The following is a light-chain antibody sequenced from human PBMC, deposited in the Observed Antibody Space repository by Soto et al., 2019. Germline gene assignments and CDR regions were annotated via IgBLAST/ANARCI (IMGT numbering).Light chain of an antibody. CDR3: QQSYSTLALT. CDR2: KTS. Sequence: DIQMTQSPSTLSASVGDRVTITCRASQSISSWLAWYQQKPGKAPKLLIYKTSNLESGVPSRFSGSGSGTDFTLTISSLQPEDFATYYCQQSYSTLALTFGGGTKVDIK. V-gene: IGKV1-5*03. CDR1: QSISSW. J-gene: IGKJ4*01.